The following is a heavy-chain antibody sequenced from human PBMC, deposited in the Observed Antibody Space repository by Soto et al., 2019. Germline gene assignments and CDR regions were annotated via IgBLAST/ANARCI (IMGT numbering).Heavy chain of an antibody. Sequence: PSETLSLTCTVSGGSISSYYWSWIRQPPGKGLEWIGYIYYSGSTNYNPSLKSRVTISVDTSKNQFSLKLSPVTAADTAVYYCARGARVYYDFWSGSPFDYWGQGTLVTVSS. J-gene: IGHJ4*02. CDR1: GGSISSYY. V-gene: IGHV4-59*01. CDR3: ARGARVYYDFWSGSPFDY. CDR2: IYYSGST. D-gene: IGHD3-3*01.